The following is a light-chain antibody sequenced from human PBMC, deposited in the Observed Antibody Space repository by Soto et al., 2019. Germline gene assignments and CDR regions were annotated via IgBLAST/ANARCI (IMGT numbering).Light chain of an antibody. Sequence: QSALTQPASVSGSPGQSITISCTGTSSDVGRYNYVSWYQQHPGKAPKLMIYEVTNRPSGVSNRFSGSKSGNTASLTISGLQAEDEARYYCSSYTTSSTRVFGGGTKLTVL. CDR1: SSDVGRYNY. CDR2: EVT. V-gene: IGLV2-14*01. J-gene: IGLJ3*02. CDR3: SSYTTSSTRV.